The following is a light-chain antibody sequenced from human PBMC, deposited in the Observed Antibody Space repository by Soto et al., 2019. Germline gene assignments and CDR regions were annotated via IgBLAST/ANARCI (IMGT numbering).Light chain of an antibody. Sequence: EIVMTQFPAILSVSPGARATLSCRAGQSFRGLLDWYQQKPGQAPSLLIYDAYNRDTGISPRFGGSGSGTDFTLTISSLEPEDSVVYYCQQRHMWPITFGQGTRLEV. V-gene: IGKV3-11*01. CDR3: QQRHMWPIT. CDR1: QSFRGL. J-gene: IGKJ5*01. CDR2: DAY.